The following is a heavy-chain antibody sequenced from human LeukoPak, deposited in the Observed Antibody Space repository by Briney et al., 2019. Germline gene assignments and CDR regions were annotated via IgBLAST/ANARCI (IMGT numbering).Heavy chain of an antibody. CDR3: AKDIERFLEWLGSGGFDY. CDR2: IKQDGSEK. J-gene: IGHJ4*02. V-gene: IGHV3-7*03. CDR1: GFTFSSYW. Sequence: QSGGSLRLSCAASGFTFSSYWMSWVRQAPGKGLEWVANIKQDGSEKYYVDSVKGRFTISRDNAKNSLYLQMNSLRAEDMALYYCAKDIERFLEWLGSGGFDYWGQGTLVTVSS. D-gene: IGHD3-3*01.